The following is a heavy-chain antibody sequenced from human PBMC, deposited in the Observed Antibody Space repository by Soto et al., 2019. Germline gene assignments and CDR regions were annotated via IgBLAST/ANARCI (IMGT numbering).Heavy chain of an antibody. D-gene: IGHD4-4*01. V-gene: IGHV3-72*01. CDR2: TRDKPNSYTT. J-gene: IGHJ6*02. CDR1: GFTFKESA. Sequence: GGSLRLSCAASGFTFKESAMNWVRQAPGKGLEWVGRTRDKPNSYTTEYAASVEGRFTISRDDSKNSLYLQLNSLNTEDTAVYYCGRGGYRHYSAYYYYALDVWGQGATVTVSS. CDR3: GRGGYRHYSAYYYYALDV.